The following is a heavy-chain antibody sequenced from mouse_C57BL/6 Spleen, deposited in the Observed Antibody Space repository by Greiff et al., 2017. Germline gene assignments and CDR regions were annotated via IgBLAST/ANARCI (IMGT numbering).Heavy chain of an antibody. D-gene: IGHD2-3*01. CDR1: GYAFSSSW. CDR2: IYPGDGDT. CDR3: ARGWLLPLDY. J-gene: IGHJ2*01. V-gene: IGHV1-82*01. Sequence: QVQLQQSGPELVKPGASVKISCKASGYAFSSSWMNWVKQRPGKGLEWIGRIYPGDGDTNYNGKFKGKATLTADKSSSTAYMQLSSLTSEDSAVYFCARGWLLPLDYWGQGTTLTVSS.